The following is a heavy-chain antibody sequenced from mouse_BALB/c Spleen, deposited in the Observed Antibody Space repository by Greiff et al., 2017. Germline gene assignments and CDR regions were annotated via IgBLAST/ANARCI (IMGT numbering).Heavy chain of an antibody. CDR1: GFTFSSYG. CDR2: ISSGGSYT. Sequence: EVKLMESGGDLVKPGGSLKLSCAASGFTFSSYGMSWVRQTPDKRLEWVATISSGGSYTYYPDSVKGRFTISRDNAKNTLYLQMSSLKSEDTAMYYCARHIYYYGSSYDYYAMDYWGQGTSVTVSS. J-gene: IGHJ4*01. V-gene: IGHV5-6*01. CDR3: ARHIYYYGSSYDYYAMDY. D-gene: IGHD1-1*01.